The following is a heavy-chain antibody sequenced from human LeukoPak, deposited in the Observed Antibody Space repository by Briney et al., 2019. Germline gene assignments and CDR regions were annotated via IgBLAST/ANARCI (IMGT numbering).Heavy chain of an antibody. CDR1: GYTFTSYY. CDR2: INPSGGST. J-gene: IGHJ3*02. CDR3: ATDYGSNSAAFDI. Sequence: ASVKVSCKASGYTFTSYYMHWVRQAPGQGLEWMGIINPSGGSTSYAQKFQGRVTMTRDTSTSTVYMELSSLISEDTAVYYCATDYGSNSAAFDIWGQGTMVTVSS. V-gene: IGHV1-46*01. D-gene: IGHD4-23*01.